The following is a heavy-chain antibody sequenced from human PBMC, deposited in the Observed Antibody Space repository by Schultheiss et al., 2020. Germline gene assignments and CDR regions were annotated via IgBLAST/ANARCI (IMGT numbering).Heavy chain of an antibody. D-gene: IGHD5-18*01. V-gene: IGHV3-23*01. CDR2: ISGSGGST. J-gene: IGHJ4*02. CDR3: AKTVRGYSYGTRHYFDY. Sequence: GGSLRLSCAASGFTFSSYWMHWVRQAPGKGLVWVSAISGSGGSTYYADSVKGRFTISRDNSKNTLYLQMNSLRAEDTAVYYCAKTVRGYSYGTRHYFDYWGQGTLVTVSS. CDR1: GFTFSSYW.